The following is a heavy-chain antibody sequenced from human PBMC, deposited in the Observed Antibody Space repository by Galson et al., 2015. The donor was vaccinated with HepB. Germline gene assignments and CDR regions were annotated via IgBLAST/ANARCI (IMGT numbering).Heavy chain of an antibody. Sequence: GLEWIGEINHNGFTNYHPSLESRLSMSIDTSKNQFSLNLSSVTAADTAVYYCARTTYYYDSSGYYNWFDPWGQGALVTVSS. CDR3: ARTTYYYDSSGYYNWFDP. V-gene: IGHV4-34*01. D-gene: IGHD3-22*01. J-gene: IGHJ5*02. CDR2: INHNGFT.